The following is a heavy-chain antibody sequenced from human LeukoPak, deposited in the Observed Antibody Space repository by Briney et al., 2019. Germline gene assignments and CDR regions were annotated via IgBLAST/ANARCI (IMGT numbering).Heavy chain of an antibody. Sequence: PSETLSLTCTVSGGSISSSSYYWGWIRQPPGKGLEWIRSIYYSGSTYYNPSLKSRVTISVDTSKNQFSLKLSSVIGADTAVYFCARNGWGSGSYWFYWGQGTLVTVSA. J-gene: IGHJ4*02. D-gene: IGHD3-10*01. CDR1: GGSISSSSYY. CDR2: IYYSGST. CDR3: ARNGWGSGSYWFY. V-gene: IGHV4-39*07.